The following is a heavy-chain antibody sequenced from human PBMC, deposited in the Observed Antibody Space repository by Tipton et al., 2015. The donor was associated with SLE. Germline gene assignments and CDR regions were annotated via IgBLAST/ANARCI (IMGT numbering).Heavy chain of an antibody. D-gene: IGHD4/OR15-4a*01. Sequence: SLRLSCAASGFIFSHYTMNWVRQAPGKGLEWVSSISSSSTYIYYADSVKGRFTISRDNAKKSVYLQMNSLRAEDTAVYYCARDMAVTLRGHEFWGQGTLVTVSS. J-gene: IGHJ4*02. CDR3: ARDMAVTLRGHEF. CDR1: GFIFSHYT. CDR2: ISSSSTYI. V-gene: IGHV3-21*03.